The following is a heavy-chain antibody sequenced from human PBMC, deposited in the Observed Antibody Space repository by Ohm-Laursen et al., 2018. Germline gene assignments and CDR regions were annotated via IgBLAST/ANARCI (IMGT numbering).Heavy chain of an antibody. CDR3: AKRYDRSSYYQDFDY. CDR1: GFTFSSYG. V-gene: IGHV3-23*01. J-gene: IGHJ4*02. CDR2: ISGSGDNT. D-gene: IGHD3-22*01. Sequence: SLRLSCAASGFTFSSYGMHWVRQAPGKGLEWVSVISGSGDNTYYADSVKGRFTISRDDSKNTLHLQMNSLRAEDTAIYYCAKRYDRSSYYQDFDYWGQGTLVTVSS.